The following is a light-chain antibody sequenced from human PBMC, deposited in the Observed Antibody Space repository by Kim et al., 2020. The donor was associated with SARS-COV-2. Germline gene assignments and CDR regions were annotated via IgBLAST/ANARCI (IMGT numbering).Light chain of an antibody. Sequence: SSELTQDPAVSVALGQTVRITCQGDSLRSYYATWYQQKPGQAPILVIYGENNRPSGIPDRFSGSSSGNTASLTITGTQASDEADYYCNSRDSNDNVLFGGGTQLTVL. CDR3: NSRDSNDNVL. V-gene: IGLV3-19*01. J-gene: IGLJ2*01. CDR1: SLRSYY. CDR2: GEN.